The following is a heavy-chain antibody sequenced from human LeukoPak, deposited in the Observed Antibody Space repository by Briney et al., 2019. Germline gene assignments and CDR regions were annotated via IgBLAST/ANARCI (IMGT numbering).Heavy chain of an antibody. CDR2: INHSGST. V-gene: IGHV4-34*01. CDR3: ASTTGFKVY. Sequence: SETLSLTCAVYGGSFSGYYWSWIRQPPGKGLEWIGEINHSGSTNYNPSLKSRVTISVDTSKNQFSLKLSSVTAADTAGYYCASTTGFKVYWGQGTLVTVSS. D-gene: IGHD1-1*01. J-gene: IGHJ4*02. CDR1: GGSFSGYY.